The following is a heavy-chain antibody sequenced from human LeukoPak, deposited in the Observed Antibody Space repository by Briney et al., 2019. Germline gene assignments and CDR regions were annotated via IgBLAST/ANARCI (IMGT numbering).Heavy chain of an antibody. CDR1: GFSFSTYS. J-gene: IGHJ4*02. V-gene: IGHV3-48*04. D-gene: IGHD1-14*01. CDR2: IVGSSSTI. Sequence: GGSLRLSCAASGFSFSTYSMNWVRQAPGKGLEWVSYIVGSSSTIYYADSVKGRFTISRDNAKNSLYLQMDSLRAEDTAVYYCATDSPEPAAFDYWGQGTLVTVSS. CDR3: ATDSPEPAAFDY.